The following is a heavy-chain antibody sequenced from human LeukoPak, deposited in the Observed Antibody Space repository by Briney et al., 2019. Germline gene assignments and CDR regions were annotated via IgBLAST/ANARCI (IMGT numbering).Heavy chain of an antibody. CDR1: GFTFSSYA. CDR3: AKHTDFDWFYRGWYFDY. CDR2: ISGSGGST. Sequence: GGSLRLSCAAPGFTFSSYAMSWVRQAPGKGLEWVSAISGSGGSTYYADSVKGRFTISRDNSKNTLYLQMNSLRAEDTAVYYCAKHTDFDWFYRGWYFDYWGQGTLVTVSS. D-gene: IGHD3-9*01. V-gene: IGHV3-23*01. J-gene: IGHJ4*02.